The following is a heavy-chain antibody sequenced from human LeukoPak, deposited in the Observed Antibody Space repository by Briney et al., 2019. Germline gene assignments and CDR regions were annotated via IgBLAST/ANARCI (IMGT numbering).Heavy chain of an antibody. Sequence: PSETLSLTCTVSGGSISSSSYYWGWIRQPPGKGLEWIGSIYYSGSTYYNPSLKSRVTISVDTSKNQFSLKLSSVTAADTAVYYCARLDSSGWLTHFDYWGQGTLVTVSS. CDR1: GGSISSSSYY. CDR3: ARLDSSGWLTHFDY. V-gene: IGHV4-39*01. J-gene: IGHJ4*02. CDR2: IYYSGST. D-gene: IGHD6-19*01.